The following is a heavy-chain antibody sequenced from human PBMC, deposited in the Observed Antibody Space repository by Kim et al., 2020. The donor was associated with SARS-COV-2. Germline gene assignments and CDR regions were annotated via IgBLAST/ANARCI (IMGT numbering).Heavy chain of an antibody. J-gene: IGHJ6*02. CDR3: ARSVAPTHPYYYYGMDV. CDR1: GYTFTSYA. Sequence: ASVKVSCKASGYTFTSYAMNWVRQAPGQGLEWMGWINTNTGNPTYAQGFTGRFVFSLDTSVSTAYLQISSLKAEDTAVYYCARSVAPTHPYYYYGMDVWGQGTTVTVSS. V-gene: IGHV7-4-1*02. CDR2: INTNTGNP.